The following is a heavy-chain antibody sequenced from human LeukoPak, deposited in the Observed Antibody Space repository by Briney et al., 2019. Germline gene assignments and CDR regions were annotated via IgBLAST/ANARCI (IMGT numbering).Heavy chain of an antibody. V-gene: IGHV3-53*01. CDR2: IYSDNT. CDR1: GFTFSSYG. Sequence: GGSLRLSCAASGFTFSSYGMSWVRQAPGRGLEWVSFIYSDNTHYSDSVKGRFTISRDNSKNTLYLQMNSLRAEDTAVYYCARRAGAYSHPYDYWGQGTLVTVSS. D-gene: IGHD4/OR15-4a*01. J-gene: IGHJ4*02. CDR3: ARRAGAYSHPYDY.